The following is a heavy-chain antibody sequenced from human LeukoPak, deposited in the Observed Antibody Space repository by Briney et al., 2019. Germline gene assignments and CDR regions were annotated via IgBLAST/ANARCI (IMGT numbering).Heavy chain of an antibody. Sequence: GMSLRLSCAASGYTFSIYGMNWVRKAPSKGLEWVAIIWYDGSNTYFAESVMGRFSISKDNFKNIVYLQMNSLKIEDTGIYYCARAGIVNALDYWGQGAQVTVSP. V-gene: IGHV3-33*01. CDR2: IWYDGSNT. CDR1: GYTFSIYG. J-gene: IGHJ4*02. D-gene: IGHD2/OR15-2a*01. CDR3: ARAGIVNALDY.